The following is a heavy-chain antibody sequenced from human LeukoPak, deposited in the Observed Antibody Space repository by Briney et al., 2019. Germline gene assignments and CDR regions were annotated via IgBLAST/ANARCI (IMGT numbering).Heavy chain of an antibody. J-gene: IGHJ4*02. CDR2: IYYSGST. Sequence: PSETLSLTCTVSGGSISSSSYSWGWIRQPPGKGLEWIGSIYYSGSTYYNPSLKSRVTISVDTSKNQFSLKLSSVTAADTAVYYCARERIAALDYWGQGTLVTVSS. D-gene: IGHD6-6*01. CDR1: GGSISSSSYS. V-gene: IGHV4-39*07. CDR3: ARERIAALDY.